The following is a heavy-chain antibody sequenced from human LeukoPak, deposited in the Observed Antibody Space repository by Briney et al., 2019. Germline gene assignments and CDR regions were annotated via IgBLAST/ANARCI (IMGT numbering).Heavy chain of an antibody. CDR3: AREDCSGGSCYGGFDW. D-gene: IGHD2-15*01. CDR2: TYQRSKWYN. J-gene: IGHJ4*02. V-gene: IGHV6-1*01. Sequence: SQTLSLTCAISGDSVSRFSAAWNWIRQSPSRGLEWLGRTYQRSKWYNDYALSVKSRITINPDTSKNQFSLQLNSVTPEDTAVYYCAREDCSGGSCYGGFDWWGQGTLVTVSS. CDR1: GDSVSRFSAA.